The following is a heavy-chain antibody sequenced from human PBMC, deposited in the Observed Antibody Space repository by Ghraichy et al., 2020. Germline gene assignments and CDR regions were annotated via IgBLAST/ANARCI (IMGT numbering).Heavy chain of an antibody. Sequence: ASVKVSCKASGYTFSSYVISWVRQAPGQGLEWMGWISAYNGNTNYAQKFQGRDTMTTDTSTSTAYMELRSLRSDDTAVYYCARDYYGSGSYDYWGQGTLVTVSS. D-gene: IGHD3-10*01. J-gene: IGHJ4*02. CDR1: GYTFSSYV. CDR3: ARDYYGSGSYDY. V-gene: IGHV1-18*01. CDR2: ISAYNGNT.